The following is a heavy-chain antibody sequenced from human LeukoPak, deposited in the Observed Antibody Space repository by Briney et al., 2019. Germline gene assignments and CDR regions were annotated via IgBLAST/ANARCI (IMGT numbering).Heavy chain of an antibody. CDR1: GYSISNGYY. CDR3: AKDTGYDSSGYYYGGFDY. V-gene: IGHV4-38-2*02. J-gene: IGHJ4*02. D-gene: IGHD3-22*01. Sequence: PSETLSLTCTVSGYSISNGYYWGWIRQPPGKGLEWIGTLSHSGSSYYNPSLKSRVTISVDTSKNQFSLNLSSVTAADTAVFYCAKDTGYDSSGYYYGGFDYWGQGTLVTVSS. CDR2: LSHSGSS.